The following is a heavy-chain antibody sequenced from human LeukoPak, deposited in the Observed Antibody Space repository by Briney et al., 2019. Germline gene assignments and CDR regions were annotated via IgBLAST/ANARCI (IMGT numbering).Heavy chain of an antibody. CDR1: GGSISSHY. V-gene: IGHV4-4*07. D-gene: IGHD3-10*01. CDR2: IYSSGNT. Sequence: SVTLSLTCTVSGGSISSHYWSWIRQPAGKGLEWIGRIYSSGNTDYNPSLKSRVSMSLDTSKNQFSLKLTSVSAADTAMYYCARDLFYVSGSHPPTKGFDPWGQGTLVTVSS. J-gene: IGHJ5*02. CDR3: ARDLFYVSGSHPPTKGFDP.